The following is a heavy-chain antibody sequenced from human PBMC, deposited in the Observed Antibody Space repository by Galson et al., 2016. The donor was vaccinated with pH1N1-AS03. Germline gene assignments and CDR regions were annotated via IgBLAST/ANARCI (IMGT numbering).Heavy chain of an antibody. CDR3: ARDSKAGGTFDY. CDR1: GFTFNSYH. J-gene: IGHJ4*02. D-gene: IGHD3-16*01. V-gene: IGHV3-48*02. Sequence: SLRLSCAASGFTFNSYHMSWVRQAPGKGLEWVSYINSGSYIIHYADSVKGRFTISRDNAKNSLYLQMDSLRDEDTATYFCARDSKAGGTFDYWGRGAMVTVSS. CDR2: INSGSYII.